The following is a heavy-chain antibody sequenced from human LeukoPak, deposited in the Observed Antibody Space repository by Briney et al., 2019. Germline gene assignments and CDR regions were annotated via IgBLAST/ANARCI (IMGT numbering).Heavy chain of an antibody. CDR3: AKSPVSYSGSYLPGY. V-gene: IGHV3-48*03. J-gene: IGHJ4*02. CDR1: GFTFSSYE. CDR2: ISSSGSTI. Sequence: GGSLRLSCAASGFTFSSYEMNWVRQAPGKGLEWVSYISSSGSTIYYADSVKGRFTISRDNAKNSLYLQMNSLRAEDTALYYCAKSPVSYSGSYLPGYWGQGTLVTVSS. D-gene: IGHD3-10*01.